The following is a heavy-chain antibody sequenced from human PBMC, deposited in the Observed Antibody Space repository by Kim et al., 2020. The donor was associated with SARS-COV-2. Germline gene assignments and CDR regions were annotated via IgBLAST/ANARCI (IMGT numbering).Heavy chain of an antibody. J-gene: IGHJ6*02. D-gene: IGHD1-7*01. CDR3: ARDASVELYYYYGMDV. V-gene: IGHV1-18*01. Sequence: KLQGRVTMTTDTSTSTAYMELRSLRSDDTAVYYCARDASVELYYYYGMDVWGQGTTVTVSS.